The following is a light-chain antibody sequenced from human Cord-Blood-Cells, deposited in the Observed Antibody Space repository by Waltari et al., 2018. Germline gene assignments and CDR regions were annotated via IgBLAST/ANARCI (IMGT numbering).Light chain of an antibody. CDR1: SSDVGGYNY. CDR3: SSYTSSSPWV. Sequence: QSALTQPASVSGSPGQSITISCTGTSSDVGGYNYVSWYQQHPGKAPKLMIYDVSNRPSGVSKRVSGSKSGNTASLTISGLQAEDEADYYCSSYTSSSPWVFGGGTKRPVL. J-gene: IGLJ3*02. CDR2: DVS. V-gene: IGLV2-14*01.